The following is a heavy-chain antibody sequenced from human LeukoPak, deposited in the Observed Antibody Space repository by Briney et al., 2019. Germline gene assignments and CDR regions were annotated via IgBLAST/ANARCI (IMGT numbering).Heavy chain of an antibody. CDR2: IYHSGSS. Sequence: SETLSLTCAVSGYSISSGYYWGWIRQPPGKGLEWIGSIYHSGSSYYNPSLKSRVTISIDTSKSQFSLKLSSVTAADTAVYYCARAYSSGWNWFDPWGQGTLVTVSS. CDR3: ARAYSSGWNWFDP. J-gene: IGHJ5*02. V-gene: IGHV4-38-2*01. CDR1: GYSISSGYY. D-gene: IGHD6-19*01.